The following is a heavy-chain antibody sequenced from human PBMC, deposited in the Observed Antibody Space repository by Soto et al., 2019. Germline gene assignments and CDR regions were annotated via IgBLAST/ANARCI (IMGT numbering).Heavy chain of an antibody. CDR2: IIPILGIA. CDR1: GGTFSSYT. V-gene: IGHV1-69*02. J-gene: IGHJ6*03. Sequence: QVQLVQSGAEVKKPGSSVKVSCKASGGTFSSYTISCVRQAPGQGLEWMGRIIPILGIANYAQKFQGRVKITADKSTSTAYMELSSLRSEDTAGYYCARAGYSPYYYYYMDVWGKGTTVTVSS. D-gene: IGHD5-18*01. CDR3: ARAGYSPYYYYYMDV.